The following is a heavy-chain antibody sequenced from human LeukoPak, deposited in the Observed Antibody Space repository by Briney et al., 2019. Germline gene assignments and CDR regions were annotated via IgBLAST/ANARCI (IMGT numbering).Heavy chain of an antibody. V-gene: IGHV3-9*01. Sequence: GGSLRLSCAASGFTFDDYAMHWVRQAPGKGLEGVSGISWNSGSIGYADSVKGRFTISRDNAKNSLYLQMSSLRAEDTALYYCAKGDYYDSSGYRNWGQGTLVTVSS. CDR1: GFTFDDYA. CDR2: ISWNSGSI. CDR3: AKGDYYDSSGYRN. J-gene: IGHJ4*02. D-gene: IGHD3-22*01.